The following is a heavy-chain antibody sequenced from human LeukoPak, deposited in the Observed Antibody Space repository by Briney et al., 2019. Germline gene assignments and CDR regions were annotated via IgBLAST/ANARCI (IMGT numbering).Heavy chain of an antibody. J-gene: IGHJ4*02. CDR3: AGTGIAVAGTLFFGS. Sequence: GGSLRLSCAASGFTFSSYWMSWVRQAPGKGLEWVANIKQDGSEKYYVDSVKGRFTISRDNAKNSLYLQMNSLRAEDTAVYYCAGTGIAVAGTLFFGSWGQGTLVTVSS. V-gene: IGHV3-7*01. D-gene: IGHD6-19*01. CDR2: IKQDGSEK. CDR1: GFTFSSYW.